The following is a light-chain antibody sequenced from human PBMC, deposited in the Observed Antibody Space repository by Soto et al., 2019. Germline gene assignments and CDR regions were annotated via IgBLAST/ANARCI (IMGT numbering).Light chain of an antibody. CDR1: QSFSSSY. V-gene: IGKV3-15*01. J-gene: IGKJ4*01. Sequence: EIVLTQSPGTLSLSPGERATLSCRASQSFSSSYLAWYQHKPVQAPRLLLYGASTRATGIPARFSGSGSGTDFTLTISSLQSEDFAVYYCQQYNNWPPITFGGGTKVDIK. CDR2: GAS. CDR3: QQYNNWPPIT.